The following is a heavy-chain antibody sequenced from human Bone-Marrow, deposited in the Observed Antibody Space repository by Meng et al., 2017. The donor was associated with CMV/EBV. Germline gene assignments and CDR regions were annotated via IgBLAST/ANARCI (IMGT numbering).Heavy chain of an antibody. CDR1: GGSISSYY. V-gene: IGHV4-59*01. D-gene: IGHD3-3*01. CDR2: IYYSEST. CDR3: ARDSYYDFWSGYYTPGYYGMDV. Sequence: SETLSLTCTVSGGSISSYYWSWIRQPPGKGLEWIGYIYYSESTNYNPSLKSRVTISVDTSKNQFSLKLSSVTAADTAVYYCARDSYYDFWSGYYTPGYYGMDVWGQGTTVTVSS. J-gene: IGHJ6*02.